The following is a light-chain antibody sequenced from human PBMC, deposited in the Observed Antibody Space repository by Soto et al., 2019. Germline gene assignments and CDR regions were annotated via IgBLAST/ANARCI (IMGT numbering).Light chain of an antibody. CDR2: EVS. CDR3: SSYTSTNTQV. J-gene: IGLJ1*01. V-gene: IGLV2-14*01. CDR1: RSDVGAYKY. Sequence: QSVLTQPASVSGSPGQSITISCTGTRSDVGAYKYVSWYQQHPGKAPKLMIYEVSNRPSGVSNRFSGSKSGNTASVTISGLQAEDEADYYCSSYTSTNTQVFGTGTKVTVL.